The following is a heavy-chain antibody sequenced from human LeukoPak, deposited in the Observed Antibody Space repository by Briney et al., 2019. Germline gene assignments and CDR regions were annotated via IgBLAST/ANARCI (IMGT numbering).Heavy chain of an antibody. CDR2: ISPDGSDK. CDR3: ARGIVVVVGASDHFDY. J-gene: IGHJ4*02. D-gene: IGHD2-15*01. CDR1: GFTFSTYW. Sequence: PGGSLRLSCVTSGFTFSTYWVNWVRQAPGKGLERVGTISPDGSDKYYADSVKGRFTISRDNAKTSLYLQINSLRADDTALYFCARGIVVVVGASDHFDYWGQGTLITVSS. V-gene: IGHV3-7*01.